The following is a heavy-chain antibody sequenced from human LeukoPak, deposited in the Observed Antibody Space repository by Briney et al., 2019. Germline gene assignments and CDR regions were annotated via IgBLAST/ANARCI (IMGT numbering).Heavy chain of an antibody. Sequence: SETLSLTCTVSGYSISSGYYWGWIRQPPGKGLEWIGSIYHSGSTYYNPSLKSRVTISVDTSKNQFSLQLNSVTPEDTAVYYCARVLRKGPYGDGGYFYYYMDVWGKGTTVTVSS. V-gene: IGHV4-38-2*02. CDR3: ARVLRKGPYGDGGYFYYYMDV. D-gene: IGHD4-17*01. J-gene: IGHJ6*03. CDR2: IYHSGST. CDR1: GYSISSGYY.